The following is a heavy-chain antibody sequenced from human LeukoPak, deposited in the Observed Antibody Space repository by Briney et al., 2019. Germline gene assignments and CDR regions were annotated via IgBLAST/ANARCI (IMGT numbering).Heavy chain of an antibody. CDR2: IGSSGDSI. CDR3: AKPGSSTVAFDH. CDR1: GFTFSSYA. J-gene: IGHJ4*02. Sequence: GGSLRLSCAASGFTFSSYAMSWVRQAPGKGLEWVSTIGSSGDSIYYAGSVKGRFTISRDSSNDTLYLQMNSLRAEDTAAYFCAKPGSSTVAFDHCGQGTLVTVSS. D-gene: IGHD6-6*01. V-gene: IGHV3-23*01.